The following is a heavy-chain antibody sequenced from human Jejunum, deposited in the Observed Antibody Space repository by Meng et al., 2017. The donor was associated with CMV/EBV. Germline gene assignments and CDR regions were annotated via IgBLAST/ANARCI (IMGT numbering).Heavy chain of an antibody. D-gene: IGHD1-1*01. CDR2: IYYTGNT. CDR1: RGSVSSGIYY. V-gene: IGHV4-61*03. Sequence: TCSRGSVSSGIYYWSWIRQPPGKGLEFIGYIYYTGNTNYNPSLMSRVTISLDTSKNHFSLKLSSVTAADTAVYYCARGTWAAAPSDYWGQGILVTVSS. J-gene: IGHJ4*02. CDR3: ARGTWAAAPSDY.